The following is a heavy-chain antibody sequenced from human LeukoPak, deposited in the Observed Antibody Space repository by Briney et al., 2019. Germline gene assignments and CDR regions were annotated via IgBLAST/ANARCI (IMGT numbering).Heavy chain of an antibody. V-gene: IGHV1-69*05. CDR2: IIPIFGTA. Sequence: SVKVSCKASGGTFSSYAISWVRQAPGQGLEWMGRIIPIFGTANYAQKFQGRVTITTDESTSTAYMELSSLRSEDTAVYYCARERRGYDSNGYYQHWGQGTLVTVSS. CDR3: ARERRGYDSNGYYQH. J-gene: IGHJ1*01. CDR1: GGTFSSYA. D-gene: IGHD3-22*01.